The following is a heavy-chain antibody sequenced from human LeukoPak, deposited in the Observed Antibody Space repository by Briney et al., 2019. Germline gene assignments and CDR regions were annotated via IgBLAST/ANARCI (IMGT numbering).Heavy chain of an antibody. V-gene: IGHV4-59*01. Sequence: SETLSLTCTVSGGSISYYYWSWIRQPPGKGLEWIGYIYYSGSTNYNPPLKSRVTISVDTSKNQFSLNLTSVTTADTAVYYCARVSCSSTSCPRRDALDVWGQGTMVTVSS. CDR1: GGSISYYY. J-gene: IGHJ3*01. D-gene: IGHD2-2*01. CDR3: ARVSCSSTSCPRRDALDV. CDR2: IYYSGST.